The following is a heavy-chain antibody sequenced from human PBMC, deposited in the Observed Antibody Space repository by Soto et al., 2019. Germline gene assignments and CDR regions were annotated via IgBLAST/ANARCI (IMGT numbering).Heavy chain of an antibody. D-gene: IGHD6-13*01. CDR3: ALVSWSGEPFDI. CDR2: IIPMLART. Sequence: QVQLVQSGAEVKKPGSSVKGSCKASGGTFNVYTIIWVRQAPGQWLEWMGRIIPMLARTNYAQRFQGRVTLTAATSTTTVYMELTSLTPEDTVVYYWALVSWSGEPFDIWGQGTVVTVSS. J-gene: IGHJ3*02. CDR1: GGTFNVYT. V-gene: IGHV1-69*02.